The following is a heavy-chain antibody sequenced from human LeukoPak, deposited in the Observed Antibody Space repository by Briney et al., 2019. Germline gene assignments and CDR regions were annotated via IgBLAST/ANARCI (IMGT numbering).Heavy chain of an antibody. D-gene: IGHD3-22*01. V-gene: IGHV4-31*03. CDR1: GGSISSGGYY. J-gene: IGHJ4*02. CDR2: IYYSGST. CDR3: ARGYDSSGRIPISDY. Sequence: PSQTLSLTCTVSGGSISSGGYYWSWIRQRPGKGLEWIGYIYYSGSTYYNPSLKSRVTISVDTSKNQFSLKLSSVTAADTAVYYCARGYDSSGRIPISDYWGQGTLVTVSS.